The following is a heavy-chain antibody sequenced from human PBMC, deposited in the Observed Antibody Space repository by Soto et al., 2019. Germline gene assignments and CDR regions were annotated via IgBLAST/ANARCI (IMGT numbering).Heavy chain of an antibody. D-gene: IGHD3-22*01. J-gene: IGHJ4*01. Sequence: QVQLVESGGGVVQPGRSPRLSCAASGFTFSAYAMHWVRQAPGKGLEWVALISYDGSLKYYTESVKGRFTLSRDNFKNTVYLEMNRLGAEDTAVYYCAKDGARGSSSYLLDYWGHGTLVTVSS. CDR1: GFTFSAYA. V-gene: IGHV3-30*18. CDR2: ISYDGSLK. CDR3: AKDGARGSSSYLLDY.